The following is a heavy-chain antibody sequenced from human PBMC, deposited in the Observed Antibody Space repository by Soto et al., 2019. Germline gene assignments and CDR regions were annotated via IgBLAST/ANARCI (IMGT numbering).Heavy chain of an antibody. V-gene: IGHV3-30*18. CDR3: VKDRVPGAYGNYYGMDF. CDR2: ISYDGSDK. CDR1: GFTFNNSG. Sequence: GGSLRLSCRVSGFTFNNSGMHWVRQAPGKGLEWMAVISYDGSDKYYADSVKGRVIISRDNSKNTLNLEMNSQRTEDTAIYYCVKDRVPGAYGNYYGMDFWGHGTTVTVSS. D-gene: IGHD5-12*01. J-gene: IGHJ6*02.